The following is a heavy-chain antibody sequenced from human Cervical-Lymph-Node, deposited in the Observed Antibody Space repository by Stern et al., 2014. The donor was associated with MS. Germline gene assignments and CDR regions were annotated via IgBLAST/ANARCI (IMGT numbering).Heavy chain of an antibody. CDR3: ARPGDDTAKYGWDV. CDR2: IFPGDSDT. CDR1: GYSFATYW. Sequence: QFVQSGAEVKKPGESLKISCTGSGYSFATYWIGWVRQMPGKGLAWMRIIFPGDSDTRYRPSFQGPVTISADKSISPAYLHWSSLKASDTAMYYCARPGDDTAKYGWDVWGQGTTVTVSS. V-gene: IGHV5-51*03. D-gene: IGHD5-18*01. J-gene: IGHJ6*02.